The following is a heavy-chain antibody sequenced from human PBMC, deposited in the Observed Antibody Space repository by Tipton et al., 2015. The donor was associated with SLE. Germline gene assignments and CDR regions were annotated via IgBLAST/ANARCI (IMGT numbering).Heavy chain of an antibody. Sequence: SLRLSCAASGFTFSSYAMSWVRQAPGKGLEWVSAIRGDGSATFYADSVKGRFTISRDNSKDTLYLQMNSLRAEDTAVYFCARGRTGEDDYWGQGTLVTVSS. CDR2: IRGDGSAT. J-gene: IGHJ4*02. D-gene: IGHD7-27*01. V-gene: IGHV3-23*01. CDR3: ARGRTGEDDY. CDR1: GFTFSSYA.